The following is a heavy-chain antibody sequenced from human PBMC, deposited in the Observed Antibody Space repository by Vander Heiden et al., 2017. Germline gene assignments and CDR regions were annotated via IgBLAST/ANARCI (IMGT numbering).Heavy chain of an antibody. CDR1: GFTFSDYY. Sequence: QVQLVESGGGLVKPGGSLRLSCAASGFTFSDYYMSWSRRAPGKGLEWVSYSSSSGSTIYYADSVKSRFTISRDNAKNSLYLQMNSLRAEDTAVYYCARADYYDSSGYYPTPYFDYWGLGTLVTVSS. D-gene: IGHD3-22*01. CDR3: ARADYYDSSGYYPTPYFDY. J-gene: IGHJ4*02. CDR2: SSSSGSTI. V-gene: IGHV3-11*01.